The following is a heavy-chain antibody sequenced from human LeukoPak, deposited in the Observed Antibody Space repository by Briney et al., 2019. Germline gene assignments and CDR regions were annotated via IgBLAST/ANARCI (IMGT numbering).Heavy chain of an antibody. Sequence: ASVKVSCRASGYTFTTNGISWVRQAPGQGLEWIAWISHDNGDTKYAQEFQGRLTVTTDTSTSTAYMELRSLRSDDTAVYYCARLRGGIYSSRDAFDIWGQGTMVTVSS. J-gene: IGHJ3*02. V-gene: IGHV1-18*04. D-gene: IGHD6-19*01. CDR3: ARLRGGIYSSRDAFDI. CDR1: GYTFTTNG. CDR2: ISHDNGDT.